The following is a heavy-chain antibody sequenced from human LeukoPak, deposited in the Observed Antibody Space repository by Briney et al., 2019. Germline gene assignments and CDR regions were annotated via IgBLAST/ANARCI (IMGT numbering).Heavy chain of an antibody. Sequence: ASVMVSCKASGYXFTGYYMHWVRQAPGQGLEWMGWINPNSGGTNYAQKFQGRFTMTRDTSISTAYMELSRLRSDDTAVYYCASSRDSSGPRHWGQGTLVTVSS. CDR3: ASSRDSSGPRH. V-gene: IGHV1-2*02. J-gene: IGHJ1*01. D-gene: IGHD3-22*01. CDR1: GYXFTGYY. CDR2: INPNSGGT.